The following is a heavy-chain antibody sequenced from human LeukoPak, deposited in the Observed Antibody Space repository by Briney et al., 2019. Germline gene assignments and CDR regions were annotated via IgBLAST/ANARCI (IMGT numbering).Heavy chain of an antibody. Sequence: SETLSLTCAVYGGSFSGYYWSWIRQPPGKGLEWIGEINHSGSTNYNPSLKSRVTISVDTSKDQFSLKLSSVTAADTAVYYCARGSYDYVWGSYRYRNWFDPWGQGTLVTVSS. V-gene: IGHV4-34*01. CDR1: GGSFSGYY. CDR2: INHSGST. J-gene: IGHJ5*02. D-gene: IGHD3-16*02. CDR3: ARGSYDYVWGSYRYRNWFDP.